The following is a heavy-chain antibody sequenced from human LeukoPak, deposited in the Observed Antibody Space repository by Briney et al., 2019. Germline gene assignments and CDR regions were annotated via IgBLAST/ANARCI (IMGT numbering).Heavy chain of an antibody. Sequence: SETLSLTCTVSGGSISSYYWSWIRQPPGKGLEWIGYIYHSGSTYYNPSLKSRVTISVDRSKNQFSLKLSSVTAADTAVYYCARGDALGRTGTRHWGQGTLVTVSS. CDR1: GGSISSYY. CDR2: IYHSGST. CDR3: ARGDALGRTGTRH. J-gene: IGHJ4*02. V-gene: IGHV4-4*09. D-gene: IGHD1-7*01.